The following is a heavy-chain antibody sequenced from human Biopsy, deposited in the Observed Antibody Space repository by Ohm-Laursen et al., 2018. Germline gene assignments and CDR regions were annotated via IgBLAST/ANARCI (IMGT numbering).Heavy chain of an antibody. Sequence: GSLRLSCTAPGVTLSGYGMNWVRQAPGKGLEWVSSISASSSYIHYADSVKGRFTVSRDNTKNSLYLQMNSLRAADTAIYYCATELLPPGVGGPWLDSWGQGTPVTVSS. D-gene: IGHD3-10*01. V-gene: IGHV3-21*06. J-gene: IGHJ5*01. CDR2: ISASSSYI. CDR3: ATELLPPGVGGPWLDS. CDR1: GVTLSGYG.